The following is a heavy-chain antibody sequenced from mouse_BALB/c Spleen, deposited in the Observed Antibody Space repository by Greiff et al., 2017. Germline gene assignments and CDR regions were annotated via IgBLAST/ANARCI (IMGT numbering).Heavy chain of an antibody. Sequence: ESGPGLVKPSQSLSLTCTVTGYSITSDYAWNWIRQFPGNKLEWMGYISYSGSTSYNPSLKSRISITRDTSKNQFFLQLNSVTTEDTATYYCARWDGNYVFAYWGQGTLVTVSA. CDR2: ISYSGST. CDR3: ARWDGNYVFAY. V-gene: IGHV3-2*02. CDR1: GYSITSDYA. J-gene: IGHJ3*01. D-gene: IGHD2-1*01.